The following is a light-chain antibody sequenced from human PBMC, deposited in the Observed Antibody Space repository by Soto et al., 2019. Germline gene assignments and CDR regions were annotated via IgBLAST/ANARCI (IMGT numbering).Light chain of an antibody. CDR3: LQDYGDSWT. V-gene: IGKV1-6*01. CDR2: AAS. CDR1: RDVGSD. Sequence: QSPSSLSAYEGEKIIITCRASRDVGSDVSWYQQTPGQAPKLLIYAASNLYTGVPSRFRGSRSGTEFTLPISRLQPEDFISYYCLQDYGDSWTFGQVTKVDIK. J-gene: IGKJ1*01.